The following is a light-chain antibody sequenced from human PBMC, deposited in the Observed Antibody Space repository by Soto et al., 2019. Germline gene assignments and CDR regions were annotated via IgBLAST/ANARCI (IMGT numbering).Light chain of an antibody. J-gene: IGLJ2*01. CDR1: SSDVGGYNY. V-gene: IGLV2-14*01. CDR3: SSYTSSSTLVV. CDR2: DVS. Sequence: QSVLTQPASVSGSPGPSITISCTGTSSDVGGYNYVSWYQQHPGKAPKLMIYDVSNRPSGVSNRFPGSKSGNTASLTISGLQAEDEADYYCSSYTSSSTLVVFGGGTKLTVL.